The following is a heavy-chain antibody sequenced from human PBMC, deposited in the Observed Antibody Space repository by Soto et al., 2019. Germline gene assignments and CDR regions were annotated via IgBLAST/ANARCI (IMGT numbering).Heavy chain of an antibody. CDR2: IRNKANTYTT. CDR1: GFTFSDHY. D-gene: IGHD1-26*01. Sequence: EVQLVESGGGLVQPGGSLRLSCAASGFTFSDHYMDWVRQAPGKGLEWIGRIRNKANTYTTEDAVSVQGRFTISRDDSKSSLYLQMNSLKTEDTAVYYCAGGVGGTSGHYYFDYWGQGTLVTVSS. V-gene: IGHV3-72*01. J-gene: IGHJ4*02. CDR3: AGGVGGTSGHYYFDY.